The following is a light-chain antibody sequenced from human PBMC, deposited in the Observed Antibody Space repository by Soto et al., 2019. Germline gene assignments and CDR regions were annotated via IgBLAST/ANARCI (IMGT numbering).Light chain of an antibody. J-gene: IGKJ3*01. CDR3: QQYGSSPQVT. CDR1: QSVTSNY. CDR2: GAS. V-gene: IGKV3-20*01. Sequence: ENVLTQSPGTLSLSPGERATLSCRASQSVTSNYLAWYQQKPGQAPRLLIYGASSRATGIPDRFRGSGSGTDFTLTISRLEPEDFAVYYCQQYGSSPQVTFGPGTKVDIK.